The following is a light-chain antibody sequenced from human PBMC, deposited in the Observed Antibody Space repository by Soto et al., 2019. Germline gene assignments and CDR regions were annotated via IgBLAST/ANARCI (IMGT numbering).Light chain of an antibody. V-gene: IGLV2-14*01. Sequence: QSVLTQPASVSGSPGQSITISCTGTSSDVGGYNYVSWYQQHPGKAPKLMIYDVSNRPSGVSNRFSGSKSGNTASLTISGLQAEDEADYYRSSYTSSSTFEVFGGGTKLTVL. J-gene: IGLJ2*01. CDR1: SSDVGGYNY. CDR2: DVS. CDR3: SSYTSSSTFEV.